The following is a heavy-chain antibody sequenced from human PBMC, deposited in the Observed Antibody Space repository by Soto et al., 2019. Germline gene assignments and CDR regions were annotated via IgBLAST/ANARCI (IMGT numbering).Heavy chain of an antibody. V-gene: IGHV3-23*01. CDR3: AKGKRTMVAITPDY. CDR2: ISASGGST. CDR1: EFTFSSYA. D-gene: IGHD2-8*01. Sequence: GGSLRLSCAASEFTFSSYAMSWVRQAPGKGLEWVSAISASGGSTYYADSVKGRFTISRDNSKNTLYLQMNSLRAEDTAVYYCAKGKRTMVAITPDYWGQGTPVTVSS. J-gene: IGHJ4*02.